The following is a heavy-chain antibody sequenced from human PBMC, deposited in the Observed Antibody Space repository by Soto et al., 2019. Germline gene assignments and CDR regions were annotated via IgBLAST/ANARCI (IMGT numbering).Heavy chain of an antibody. V-gene: IGHV3-23*01. CDR3: AKDKTRLYDSSGYFDY. D-gene: IGHD3-22*01. CDR2: ISGSGGST. Sequence: GGSLRLSCAASGFTFSSYAMSWVRQAPGKGLEWVSAISGSGGSTYYADSVKGRFTISRDNSKNTLYLQMNSLRAEDTAVYYCAKDKTRLYDSSGYFDYWGQGTLVTVSS. J-gene: IGHJ4*02. CDR1: GFTFSSYA.